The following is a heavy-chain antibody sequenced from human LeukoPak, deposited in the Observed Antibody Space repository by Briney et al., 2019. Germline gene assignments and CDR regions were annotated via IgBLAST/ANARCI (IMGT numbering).Heavy chain of an antibody. Sequence: SETLSLTCTVYGYSISSGYYWGWIRQPPGEGLERIGRIYHSGSTNYNPSLKSRLTISVDTSKNQFSLKLSSVTAADTAVYYCARGDNWNYESYYYYYYMDVWGKGTTVTVSS. D-gene: IGHD1-7*01. V-gene: IGHV4-38-2*02. CDR1: GYSISSGYY. CDR2: IYHSGST. CDR3: ARGDNWNYESYYYYYYMDV. J-gene: IGHJ6*03.